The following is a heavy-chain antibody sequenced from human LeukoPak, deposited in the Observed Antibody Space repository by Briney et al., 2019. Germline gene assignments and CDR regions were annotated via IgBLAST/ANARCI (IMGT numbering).Heavy chain of an antibody. D-gene: IGHD2-2*02. CDR2: LGSSGSTL. J-gene: IGHJ4*02. V-gene: IGHV3-11*04. CDR1: GFTFSDYY. Sequence: PGGSLRLSCAASGFTFSDYYMSWIRQAPGKGLEWVSYLGSSGSTLYYADPVKGRFTISRDNAKNSLYLQMNSLRAEDAAVYYCARGKQRHCSSSSCYTESDYWGQGILVTVSS. CDR3: ARGKQRHCSSSSCYTESDY.